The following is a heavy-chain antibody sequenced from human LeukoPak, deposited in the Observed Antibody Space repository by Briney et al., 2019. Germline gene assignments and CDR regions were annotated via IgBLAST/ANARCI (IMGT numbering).Heavy chain of an antibody. J-gene: IGHJ4*02. D-gene: IGHD3-10*01. V-gene: IGHV2-5*02. CDR2: IYWDDDQ. CDR1: GFSLSTSGVG. Sequence: ESGPTLVKPTQTLTLTCTFSGFSLSTSGVGVGWIRQPPGKALEWLALIYWDDDQRYSPSLRSRLTITKDTSKNQVVLTMTNMDPVDTATYHCAHRRTSGNYYNLDFDYWGQGTLVTVSS. CDR3: AHRRTSGNYYNLDFDY.